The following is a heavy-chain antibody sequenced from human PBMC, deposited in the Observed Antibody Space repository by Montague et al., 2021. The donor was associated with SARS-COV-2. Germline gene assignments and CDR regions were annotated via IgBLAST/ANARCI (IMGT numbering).Heavy chain of an antibody. V-gene: IGHV4-39*01. CDR2: IYYSGTT. D-gene: IGHD4-17*01. CDR1: GDSTSCPNCY. CDR3: ARQRNYGDHSLDNWFHP. J-gene: IGHJ5*02. Sequence: SETLSLTCTVSGDSTSCPNCYWGWIRQPPGKGLDWIGTIYYSGTTYYNPSLQSRLTISIDASKNQFSLKLSSVTAADTAVYYCARQRNYGDHSLDNWFHPWGQGTLVTVSS.